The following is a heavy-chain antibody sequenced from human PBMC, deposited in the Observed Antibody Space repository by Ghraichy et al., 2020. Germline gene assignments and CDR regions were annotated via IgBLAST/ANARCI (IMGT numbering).Heavy chain of an antibody. V-gene: IGHV4-34*01. CDR2: INHSGST. D-gene: IGHD6-13*01. CDR3: ARRYSSSWRAEYFQH. CDR1: GGSFSGYY. J-gene: IGHJ1*01. Sequence: SETLSLTCAVYGGSFSGYYWSWIRQPPGKGLEWIGEINHSGSTNYNPSLKSRVTISVDTSKNQFSLKLSSVTAADMAVYYCARRYSSSWRAEYFQHWGQGTLVTVSS.